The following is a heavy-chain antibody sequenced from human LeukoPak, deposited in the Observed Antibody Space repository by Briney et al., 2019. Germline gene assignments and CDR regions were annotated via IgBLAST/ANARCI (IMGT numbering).Heavy chain of an antibody. Sequence: GGSLRLSCAASGFTFSSYAMHWVRQAPGKGLEWVSVISGSGGTTYYADSVKGRFSISRDNSNNTLYLQMNSLRADDTAVYYCAKSGYNRFDYWGQGTLVTASS. V-gene: IGHV3-23*01. CDR1: GFTFSSYA. D-gene: IGHD5-24*01. J-gene: IGHJ4*02. CDR3: AKSGYNRFDY. CDR2: ISGSGGTT.